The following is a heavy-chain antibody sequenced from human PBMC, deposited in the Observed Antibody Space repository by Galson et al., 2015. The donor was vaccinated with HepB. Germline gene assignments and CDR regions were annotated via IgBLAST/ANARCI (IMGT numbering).Heavy chain of an antibody. D-gene: IGHD3-16*01. V-gene: IGHV3-23*01. Sequence: SLRLSCSASGFTFSVYTMNWVRQAPGKGLELVSAIRGSCTGTYYADSVKGRLTISRDDSKNTLFLQLNSLRAEDTAIYYCAKDSGLGGEDYWGQGILVTVSS. CDR1: GFTFSVYT. CDR3: AKDSGLGGEDY. J-gene: IGHJ4*02. CDR2: IRGSCTGT.